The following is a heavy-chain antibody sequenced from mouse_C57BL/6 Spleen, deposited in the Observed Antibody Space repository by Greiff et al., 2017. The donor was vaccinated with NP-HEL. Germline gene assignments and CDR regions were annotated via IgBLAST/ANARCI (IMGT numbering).Heavy chain of an antibody. V-gene: IGHV1-55*01. J-gene: IGHJ1*03. CDR2: IYPGSGST. CDR3: ARRNYGNHWYFDV. D-gene: IGHD2-1*01. CDR1: GYTFTSYW. Sequence: QVQLKESGAELVKPGASVKMSCKASGYTFTSYWITWVKQRPGQGLEWIGDIYPGSGSTNYNEKFKSKATLTVDTSSSTAYMQLSSLTSEDSAVYYCARRNYGNHWYFDVWGTGTTVTVSS.